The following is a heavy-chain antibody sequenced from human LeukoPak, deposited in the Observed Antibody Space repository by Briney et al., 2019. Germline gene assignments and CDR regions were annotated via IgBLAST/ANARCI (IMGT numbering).Heavy chain of an antibody. J-gene: IGHJ3*02. Sequence: ASVKVSCKASGYTFTSYGISWVRQAPGQGLEWMGWISAYNGNTNYAQKLQGRVTMTTDTSTSTAYMELRSLRSDATAVYYCARDEIRFLEWRGDAFDIWGQGTMVTVSS. V-gene: IGHV1-18*01. CDR2: ISAYNGNT. D-gene: IGHD3-3*01. CDR3: ARDEIRFLEWRGDAFDI. CDR1: GYTFTSYG.